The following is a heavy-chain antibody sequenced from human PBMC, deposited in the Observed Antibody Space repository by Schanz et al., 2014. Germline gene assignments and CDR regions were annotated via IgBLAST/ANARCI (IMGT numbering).Heavy chain of an antibody. Sequence: QVQLVESGGGVVQPGRSLRLSCSASGFTLSSYGMHWVRQAPGKGLEWLAVIWFDGTNKYNADSVKGRFSISRDNSQNTLYLQMDSLRPEDTAVYFCAKDTGYCHGGACYCFEYWGLGILVTVSS. J-gene: IGHJ4*02. V-gene: IGHV3-33*03. D-gene: IGHD2-8*02. CDR1: GFTLSSYG. CDR3: AKDTGYCHGGACYCFEY. CDR2: IWFDGTNK.